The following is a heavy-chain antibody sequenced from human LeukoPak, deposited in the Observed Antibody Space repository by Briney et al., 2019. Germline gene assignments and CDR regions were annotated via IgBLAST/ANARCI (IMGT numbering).Heavy chain of an antibody. D-gene: IGHD6-19*01. CDR3: ARVSSGWYYYYYYMDV. J-gene: IGHJ6*03. CDR1: GYTFTTYG. Sequence: ASVKASCKASGYTFTTYGISWVRQAPGQGLEWMGWISAYNGNTNYAQKLQGRVTMTTDTSTSTAYMELRSLRSDDTAVYYCARVSSGWYYYYYYMDVWGKGTTVTVSS. V-gene: IGHV1-18*01. CDR2: ISAYNGNT.